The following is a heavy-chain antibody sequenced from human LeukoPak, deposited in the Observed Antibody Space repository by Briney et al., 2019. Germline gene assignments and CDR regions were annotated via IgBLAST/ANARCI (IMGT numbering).Heavy chain of an antibody. CDR3: ARDDRSGSYWGGYFDY. D-gene: IGHD3-10*01. Sequence: PSQTLSLTCTVSGGSISSGDYYWSWIRQPPGKGLEWIGYIYYSGSTYYNPSLKSRVTISVDTSKNQFSLKLRSVTAADTAVFYCARDDRSGSYWGGYFDYWGQGTLVTVSS. CDR1: GGSISSGDYY. CDR2: IYYSGST. J-gene: IGHJ4*02. V-gene: IGHV4-30-4*08.